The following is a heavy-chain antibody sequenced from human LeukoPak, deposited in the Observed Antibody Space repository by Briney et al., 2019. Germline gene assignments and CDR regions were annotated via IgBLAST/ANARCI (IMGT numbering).Heavy chain of an antibody. J-gene: IGHJ5*02. Sequence: ASVKVSCKVSGYTLTELSMHWVRQAPGKGLEWMGGFDPEDGETIYAQKFQGRVTMTEDTSTDTAYMELSSLRSGDTAVYYCATAFNSGYDFFSIARDWFDPWGQGTLVTVSS. CDR3: ATAFNSGYDFFSIARDWFDP. D-gene: IGHD5-12*01. CDR2: FDPEDGET. CDR1: GYTLTELS. V-gene: IGHV1-24*01.